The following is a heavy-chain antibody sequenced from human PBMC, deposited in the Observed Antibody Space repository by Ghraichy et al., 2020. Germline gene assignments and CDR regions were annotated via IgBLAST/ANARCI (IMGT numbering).Heavy chain of an antibody. V-gene: IGHV1-2*02. CDR2: INPNSGGT. D-gene: IGHD6-13*01. CDR1: GYTFTGYY. CDR3: AGEKDNDPPIAAAGFAL. J-gene: IGHJ4*02. Sequence: ASVKVSCKASGYTFTGYYMHWVRQAPGQGLEWMGWINPNSGGTNYAQKFQGRVTMTRDTSISQAYMELSRLRSDDTAVYYCAGEKDNDPPIAAAGFALWGQGTLVTVSS.